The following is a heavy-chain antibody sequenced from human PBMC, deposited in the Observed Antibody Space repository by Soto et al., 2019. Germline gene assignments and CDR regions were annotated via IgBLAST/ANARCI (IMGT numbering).Heavy chain of an antibody. CDR1: GGSIISGGYF. V-gene: IGHV4-31*03. CDR3: AREGAAPYYYYGMDV. CDR2: IYYSGST. Sequence: TLSLTCTVSGGSIISGGYFWIWIRQHPGKGLEWIGFIYYSGSTYYNPSLKSRVTISVDTSKNQFSLKLSSVTAADTAVYYCAREGAAPYYYYGMDVWGQGTTVTVS. D-gene: IGHD6-6*01. J-gene: IGHJ6*02.